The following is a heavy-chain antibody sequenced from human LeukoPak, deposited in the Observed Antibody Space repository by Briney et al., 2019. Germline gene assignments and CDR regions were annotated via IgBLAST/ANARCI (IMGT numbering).Heavy chain of an antibody. CDR2: IYYSGST. CDR1: GGSISSSIYY. Sequence: SETLSLTCTVSGGSISSSIYYWDWIRQPPGKGLEWIGSIYYSGSTYYNPSLKSRVTISVDTSKNHFSLKLSSVTAADTAVYYCASLGSAGPRRYFDYWGQGTLVTVSS. CDR3: ASLGSAGPRRYFDY. D-gene: IGHD7-27*01. V-gene: IGHV4-39*02. J-gene: IGHJ4*02.